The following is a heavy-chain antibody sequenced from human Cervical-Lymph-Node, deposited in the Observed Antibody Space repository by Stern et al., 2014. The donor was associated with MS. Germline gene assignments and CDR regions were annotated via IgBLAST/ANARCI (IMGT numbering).Heavy chain of an antibody. Sequence: QLQLQESGPGLVRPSETLSLTCTVSDGSISSGGYYWSWIRQPAGKGLEWIGRIYSSGNTNYNPSLKSRVTLSVDTSKNQFSLNLSSVTAADTAVYYCARLLINNYFDYWGQGVLVTVSS. CDR3: ARLLINNYFDY. CDR1: DGSISSGGYY. J-gene: IGHJ4*02. V-gene: IGHV4-61*02. CDR2: IYSSGNT. D-gene: IGHD3-9*01.